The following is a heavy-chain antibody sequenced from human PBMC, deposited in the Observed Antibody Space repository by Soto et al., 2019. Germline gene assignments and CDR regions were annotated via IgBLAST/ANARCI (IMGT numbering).Heavy chain of an antibody. J-gene: IGHJ5*02. D-gene: IGHD2-8*02. CDR3: ARDTWGHWSWFDP. V-gene: IGHV1-69*13. CDR2: IIPIFGTA. Sequence: GPSVKVSCKASVGTFSSYAISWVRQAPGQGLEWMGGIIPIFGTANYAQKFQGRVTITADESTSTAYMELSSLRSEDTAVYYCARDTWGHWSWFDPWGQGTLVTVSS. CDR1: VGTFSSYA.